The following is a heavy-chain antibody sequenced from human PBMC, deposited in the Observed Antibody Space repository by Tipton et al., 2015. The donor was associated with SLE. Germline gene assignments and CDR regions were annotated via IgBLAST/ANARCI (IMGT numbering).Heavy chain of an antibody. CDR2: IYRSGTA. J-gene: IGHJ4*02. CDR1: GGAIDSTTYY. CDR3: ARDPYDSWSDYQATFDY. D-gene: IGHD3-3*01. V-gene: IGHV4-39*07. Sequence: TLSLTCTVSGGAIDSTTYYWGWIRQPPGKGLEWIGSIYRSGTAYYNPSLKSRVTMSVDTSKNQFSLKLTSVTAADTAVYYCARDPYDSWSDYQATFDYWGQGTLVTVSP.